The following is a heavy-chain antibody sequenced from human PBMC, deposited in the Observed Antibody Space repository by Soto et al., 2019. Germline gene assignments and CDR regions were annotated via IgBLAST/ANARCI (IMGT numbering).Heavy chain of an antibody. CDR3: ARDSLRYYDSSGYSSWYYFDY. V-gene: IGHV3-21*01. CDR1: GFTFSSYS. J-gene: IGHJ4*02. Sequence: VGSLRLSCAASGFTFSSYSMNWVRQAPGKGLEWVSSISSSSSCIYYADSVKGRFTISRDNAKNSLYLQMNSLRAEDTAVYYCARDSLRYYDSSGYSSWYYFDYWGQGTLVTVSS. D-gene: IGHD3-22*01. CDR2: ISSSSSCI.